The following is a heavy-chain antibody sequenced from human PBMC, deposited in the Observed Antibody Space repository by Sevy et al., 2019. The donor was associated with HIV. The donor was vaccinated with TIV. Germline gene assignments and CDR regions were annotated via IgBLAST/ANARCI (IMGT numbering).Heavy chain of an antibody. CDR3: ASGIAAAVHFDY. CDR2: IYYSGST. CDR1: GGSISSSSYY. Sequence: SETLSLTCTVSGGSISSSSYYWGWIRQPTGKGLEWIGSIYYSGSTYYNPSLKSRVTISVDTSKNQFSLKLSSVTAADTAVYYCASGIAAAVHFDYWGQGTLVTVSS. D-gene: IGHD6-13*01. J-gene: IGHJ4*02. V-gene: IGHV4-39*01.